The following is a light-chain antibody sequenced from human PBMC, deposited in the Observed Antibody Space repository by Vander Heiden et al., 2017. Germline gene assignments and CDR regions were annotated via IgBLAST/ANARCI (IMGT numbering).Light chain of an antibody. CDR2: DVS. J-gene: IGLJ1*01. V-gene: IGLV2-14*01. CDR1: SSDVGGYNY. Sequence: QSALTQPVSVSRYPGQSITVSCTGTSSDVGGYNYVSWYQQQPGKAPKLMIYDVSNRPSGVSDRFSGSKSGNTASLTISGLQAEDEADYYCSSYTTSSTLVFGTGTKVTVL. CDR3: SSYTTSSTLV.